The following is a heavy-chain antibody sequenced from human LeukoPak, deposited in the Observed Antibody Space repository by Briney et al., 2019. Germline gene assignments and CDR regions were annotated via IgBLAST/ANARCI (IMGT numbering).Heavy chain of an antibody. Sequence: GASVKVSCKASGYTFTSYGISWVRQAPGQGLEWMGWISAYNGNTNYAQKLQGRVTMTTDTSTRTAYMALRSLRSDDTAVYYCARWGHRYNWNGGDYWGQGTLVTVSS. V-gene: IGHV1-18*01. CDR1: GYTFTSYG. CDR2: ISAYNGNT. J-gene: IGHJ4*02. CDR3: ARWGHRYNWNGGDY. D-gene: IGHD1-20*01.